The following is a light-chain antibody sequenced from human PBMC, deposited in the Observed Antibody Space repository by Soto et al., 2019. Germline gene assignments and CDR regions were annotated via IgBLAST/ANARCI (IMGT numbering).Light chain of an antibody. CDR3: QQANSFPPT. CDR1: QGISSC. CDR2: AAS. J-gene: IGKJ4*01. Sequence: DIQMTQSPSSVSASVGDRVTITCRASQGISSCLAWYQQKPGKAPKLLTYAASSLLGGVPSRFSGSGSGTDFTLTISSLQPEDFATYYCQQANSFPPTFGGGTKVEIK. V-gene: IGKV1D-12*01.